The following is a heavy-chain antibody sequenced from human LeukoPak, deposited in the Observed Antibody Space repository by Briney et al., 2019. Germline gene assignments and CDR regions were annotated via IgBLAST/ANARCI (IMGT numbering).Heavy chain of an antibody. D-gene: IGHD5-24*01. V-gene: IGHV3-23*01. J-gene: IGHJ4*02. Sequence: GTSLRLSCVASGFIFSNYGMHWVRQAPGKGLEWVSAISGSGGSTYYADSVKGRFTISRDNSKNTLYLQMNSLRAEDTAVYYCAKALIDGYNPFDYWGQGTLVTVSS. CDR3: AKALIDGYNPFDY. CDR2: ISGSGGST. CDR1: GFIFSNYG.